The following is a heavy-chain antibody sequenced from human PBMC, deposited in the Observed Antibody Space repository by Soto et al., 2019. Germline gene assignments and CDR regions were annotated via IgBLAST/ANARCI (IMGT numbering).Heavy chain of an antibody. V-gene: IGHV4-59*01. J-gene: IGHJ6*02. D-gene: IGHD3-3*01. Sequence: SETLSLTCTVYGGPISSYYWSWIRQPPGKGLEWIGYIYYSGSTNYNPSLKSRVTISVDTSKNQFSLKLSSVTAADTAVYYCARDQGGYYPHYYYYGMDVWGQGTTVTVSS. CDR3: ARDQGGYYPHYYYYGMDV. CDR1: GGPISSYY. CDR2: IYYSGST.